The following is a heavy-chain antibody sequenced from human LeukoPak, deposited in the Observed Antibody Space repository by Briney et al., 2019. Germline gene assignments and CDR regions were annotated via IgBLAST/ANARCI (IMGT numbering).Heavy chain of an antibody. D-gene: IGHD5-12*01. J-gene: IGHJ5*02. V-gene: IGHV5-51*01. Sequence: GESLKISCKGSGYSFTSYWIGWVRQMPGKGLEWMWIIYPGDSDTRYSPSFQGQVTISADKSISTAYLQWSSLKASDTAMYYCARNSGGYSGYDTNWFDPWGQGTLVTVSS. CDR1: GYSFTSYW. CDR2: IYPGDSDT. CDR3: ARNSGGYSGYDTNWFDP.